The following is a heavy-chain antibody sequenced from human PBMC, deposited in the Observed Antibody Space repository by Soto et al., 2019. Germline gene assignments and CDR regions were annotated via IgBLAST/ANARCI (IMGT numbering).Heavy chain of an antibody. CDR3: ARTHFDF. CDR1: GGSFSGYY. CDR2: INHSGST. Sequence: SETLSLTCAVYGGSFSGYYWSWIRQPPGKGLEWIGEINHSGSTNYNPSLKSRVTISVDTSKNQFSLKLSSVTAADTAVYYCARTHFDFWGQGTLVTVSS. J-gene: IGHJ4*02. V-gene: IGHV4-34*01.